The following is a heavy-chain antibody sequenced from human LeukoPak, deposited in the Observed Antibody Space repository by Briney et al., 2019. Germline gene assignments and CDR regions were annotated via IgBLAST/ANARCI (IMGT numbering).Heavy chain of an antibody. CDR2: INPSGGST. CDR3: ARGDILTGFPNWFDP. Sequence: VASVKVSCKASGYTFTSYYMHWVRQAPGQGLEWMGIINPSGGSTSYAQKFQGRVTMTRDMSTSTVYMELSSLRSEDTAVYYCARGDILTGFPNWFDPWGKGTLVTVSS. CDR1: GYTFTSYY. V-gene: IGHV1-46*01. J-gene: IGHJ5*02. D-gene: IGHD3-9*01.